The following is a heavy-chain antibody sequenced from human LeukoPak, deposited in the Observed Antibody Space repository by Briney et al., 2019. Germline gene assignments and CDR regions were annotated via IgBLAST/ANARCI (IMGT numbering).Heavy chain of an antibody. Sequence: PSQTLSLTCTVSGGSISSGEYYWSWIRQPPGKGLEWIGYIYYSGSTYYNPSLKSRVTISVDTSKNQFSLKLSSVTAADTAVYYCARGDSTRMATMLYWGQGTLVTVSS. CDR1: GGSISSGEYY. CDR3: ARGDSTRMATMLY. J-gene: IGHJ4*02. CDR2: IYYSGST. V-gene: IGHV4-30-4*08. D-gene: IGHD5-24*01.